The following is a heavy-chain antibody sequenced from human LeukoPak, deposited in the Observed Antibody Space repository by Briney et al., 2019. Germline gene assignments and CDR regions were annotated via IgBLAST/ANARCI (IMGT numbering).Heavy chain of an antibody. CDR3: ARSDYYGSGSYPWDWFDP. Sequence: GASLKISCKGSGYSFTSYWIGWVRQMPGKGLEWMGIIYPGDSDTRYSPSFQGQVTISADKSISTAYLQWSSLKASDTAMYYCARSDYYGSGSYPWDWFDPWGQGTLVTVSS. V-gene: IGHV5-51*01. D-gene: IGHD3-10*01. J-gene: IGHJ5*02. CDR1: GYSFTSYW. CDR2: IYPGDSDT.